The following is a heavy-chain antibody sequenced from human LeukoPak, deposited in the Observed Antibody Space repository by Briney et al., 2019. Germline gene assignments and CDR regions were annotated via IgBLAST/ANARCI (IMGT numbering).Heavy chain of an antibody. CDR3: ARDRYGDGFAHLDY. J-gene: IGHJ4*02. D-gene: IGHD5-24*01. CDR2: INPSGGT. CDR1: GYTFTSYY. V-gene: IGHV1-2*02. Sequence: ASVKVSCKASGYTFTSYYMHWVRQAPGQGLEWMGIINPSGGTNYPQKFQGRVAITWDTSITTAYMDLSRLTSDDTAVYYCARDRYGDGFAHLDYWGQGALVTVSS.